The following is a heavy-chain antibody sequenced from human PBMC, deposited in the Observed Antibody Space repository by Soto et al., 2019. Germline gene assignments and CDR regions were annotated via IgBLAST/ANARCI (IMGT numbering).Heavy chain of an antibody. CDR2: IDPSDSYI. CDR3: ARSSPGITTDGFDI. V-gene: IGHV5-10-1*01. Sequence: LGESLKISCKGSGYSFTSYWISWVRQMPGKGLEWMGKIDPSDSYINYSPSFQGHVTISADESISTAYLQWSSLKASDTAMYYCARSSPGITTDGFDIWGQGTMVTVSS. D-gene: IGHD3-10*01. J-gene: IGHJ3*02. CDR1: GYSFTSYW.